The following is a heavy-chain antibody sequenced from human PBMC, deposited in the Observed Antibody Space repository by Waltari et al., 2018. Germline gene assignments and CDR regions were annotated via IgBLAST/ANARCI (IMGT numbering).Heavy chain of an antibody. V-gene: IGHV5-51*01. Sequence: EVQLVQSGAEVNKPGESLKISCQGSGSSFTRYWLGWGRQMPGKGREWMGIIYPGDSDTRYSPSFQGQVTISADKSISTAYLQWSSLKASDTAMYYCARGSSSSGDFDYWGQGTLVTVSS. CDR3: ARGSSSSGDFDY. CDR1: GSSFTRYW. D-gene: IGHD6-6*01. J-gene: IGHJ4*02. CDR2: IYPGDSDT.